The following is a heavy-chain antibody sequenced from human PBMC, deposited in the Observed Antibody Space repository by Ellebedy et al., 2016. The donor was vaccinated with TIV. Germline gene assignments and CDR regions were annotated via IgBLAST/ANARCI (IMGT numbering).Heavy chain of an antibody. CDR3: ARGSGSGVAGGVGLFNP. V-gene: IGHV3-48*02. CDR1: GFTFSSYS. J-gene: IGHJ5*02. Sequence: GESLKISXAASGFTFSSYSMNWVRQAPGKGLEWVSFISSSSSPIYYADSVKGRFTISRDNAKKSLYLQMNSLRDEDTAVYYCARGSGSGVAGGVGLFNPWGQGTLVTVSS. D-gene: IGHD6-19*01. CDR2: ISSSSSPI.